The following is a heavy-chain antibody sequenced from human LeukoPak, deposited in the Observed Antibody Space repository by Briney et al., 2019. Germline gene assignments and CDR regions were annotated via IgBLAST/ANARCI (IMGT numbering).Heavy chain of an antibody. Sequence: ASVKVSCEASGYTFTSYDINWVRQATGQGLEWMGWMNPNSGNTGYAQKFQGRVTITRNTSISTAYMELSSLRSEDTAVYYCARGYDSSGYYYFDYWGQGTRVTVSS. D-gene: IGHD3-22*01. CDR2: MNPNSGNT. V-gene: IGHV1-8*03. CDR3: ARGYDSSGYYYFDY. J-gene: IGHJ4*02. CDR1: GYTFTSYD.